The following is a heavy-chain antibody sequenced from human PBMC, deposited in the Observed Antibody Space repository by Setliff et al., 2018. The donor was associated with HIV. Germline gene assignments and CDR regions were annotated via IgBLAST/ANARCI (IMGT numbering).Heavy chain of an antibody. Sequence: SGPTLVNPTQTLTLTCTFSGFSLSTSGVGVGWIRQPPGKALEWLALIYWNDDKRYSPSLKSRLTITKDTSKNQVVLTMTNMDPVDTATYYCANSVGSGSYYNPDAFDIWGQGTMVTVSS. D-gene: IGHD3-10*01. V-gene: IGHV2-5*01. CDR2: IYWNDDK. CDR3: ANSVGSGSYYNPDAFDI. J-gene: IGHJ3*02. CDR1: GFSLSTSGVG.